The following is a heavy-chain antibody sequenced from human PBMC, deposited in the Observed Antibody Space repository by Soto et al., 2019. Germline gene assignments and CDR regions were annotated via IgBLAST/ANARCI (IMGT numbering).Heavy chain of an antibody. CDR2: ISGSGGST. D-gene: IGHD2-2*01. J-gene: IGHJ4*02. Sequence: EVQLLESGGGLVQPGGSLRLSCAASGFTFSSYAMSWVRQAPGKGLEWVSAISGSGGSTYYADSVKGRFTISRDNSKNTLDLQMNSLRAEDTAVYYCAKYLWDIVVVPAAIRDWGQGTLVTVSS. CDR3: AKYLWDIVVVPAAIRD. CDR1: GFTFSSYA. V-gene: IGHV3-23*01.